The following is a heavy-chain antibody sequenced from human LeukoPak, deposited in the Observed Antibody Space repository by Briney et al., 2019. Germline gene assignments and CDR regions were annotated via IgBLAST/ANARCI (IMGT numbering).Heavy chain of an antibody. Sequence: QTGGSLRLSCAASGFTFNGYYMHWIRQAPGKRLEWVAKTDESGSAKFYVDSVKGRFTISRDNAKNSLYLQMNSLRADDAAVYYCASGYDSGYWGQGTLVTVSS. J-gene: IGHJ4*02. V-gene: IGHV3-7*03. CDR1: GFTFNGYY. CDR2: TDESGSAK. CDR3: ASGYDSGY. D-gene: IGHD3-16*01.